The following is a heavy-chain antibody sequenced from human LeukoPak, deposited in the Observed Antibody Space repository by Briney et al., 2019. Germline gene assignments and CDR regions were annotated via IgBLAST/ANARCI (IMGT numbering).Heavy chain of an antibody. D-gene: IGHD4-17*01. J-gene: IGHJ4*02. V-gene: IGHV3-30*02. Sequence: PGGSLRLSCAASGFTFSSYGMHWVRQAPGKGLEWVAFIRYDGSNKYYADSVKGRFTISRVNSKNTLYLQMNSLRAEDTAVYYCAKDPYGDYTFDYWGQGTLVTVSS. CDR2: IRYDGSNK. CDR1: GFTFSSYG. CDR3: AKDPYGDYTFDY.